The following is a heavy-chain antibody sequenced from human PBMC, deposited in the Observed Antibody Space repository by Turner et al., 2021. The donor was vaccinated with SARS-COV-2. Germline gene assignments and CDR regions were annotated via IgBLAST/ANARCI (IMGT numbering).Heavy chain of an antibody. D-gene: IGHD1-26*01. Sequence: QVQLVESGGGVVQPGKSLRLSCAAAGFPFSSYAIHWVRQAPGKGLEWVAVISYDGTNKYYADSVKGRFTFSRDDSKNTLYLQMNSLRTEDTAVYYCARPLGGNYYRGLEYWGQGTLVTVSS. J-gene: IGHJ4*02. CDR2: ISYDGTNK. V-gene: IGHV3-30-3*01. CDR3: ARPLGGNYYRGLEY. CDR1: GFPFSSYA.